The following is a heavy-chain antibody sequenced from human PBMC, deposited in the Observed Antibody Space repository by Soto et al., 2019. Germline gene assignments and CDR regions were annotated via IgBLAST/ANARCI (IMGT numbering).Heavy chain of an antibody. CDR1: RFGVTEVS. D-gene: IGHD3-3*01. CDR3: ATASDLKFFDY. J-gene: IGHJ4*01. CDR2: FDPEDGEA. Sequence: APVKVSCRVSRFGVTEVSMHWVRLAPGKGLEWMGIFDPEDGEATYAEKFQGRVTMTEDTLTDTGYLELSSLRSDDTAVYFCATASDLKFFDYWGHGTLFTVSP. V-gene: IGHV1-24*01.